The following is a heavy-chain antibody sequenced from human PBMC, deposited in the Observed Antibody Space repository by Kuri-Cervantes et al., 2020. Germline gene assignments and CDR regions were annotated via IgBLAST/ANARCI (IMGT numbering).Heavy chain of an antibody. CDR3: ATEWWATPEY. D-gene: IGHD2-15*01. CDR2: ISGSGGST. J-gene: IGHJ4*02. CDR1: GFTFSSYA. V-gene: IGHV3-23*01. Sequence: GGSLRLSCAASGFTFSSYAMSWVRQAPGKGLEWVSAISGSGGSTYYADSVKGRFTISRDNSKNTLYLQMDSLRAEDTAIYYCATEWWATPEYWGQETLVTVSS.